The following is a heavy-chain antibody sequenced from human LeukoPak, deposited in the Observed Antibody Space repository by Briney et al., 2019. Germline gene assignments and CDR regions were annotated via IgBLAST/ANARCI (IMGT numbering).Heavy chain of an antibody. Sequence: SGGSLRLSCAASGFTFSSYWVSWVRQAPGKGLEWVANIKQDGSEKYYVDSVKGRFTISRDNAKNSLYLQMNSLRAEDTAVYYCARDPTIFGVVIVPDYWGQGTLVTVSS. CDR1: GFTFSSYW. J-gene: IGHJ4*02. CDR2: IKQDGSEK. CDR3: ARDPTIFGVVIVPDY. D-gene: IGHD3-3*01. V-gene: IGHV3-7*01.